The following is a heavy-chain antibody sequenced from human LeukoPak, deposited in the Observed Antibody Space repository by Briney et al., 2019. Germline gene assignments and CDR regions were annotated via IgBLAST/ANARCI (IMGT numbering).Heavy chain of an antibody. CDR2: ISYDGSNK. CDR1: GFTFSSYA. CDR3: ARDKGESVKQQWLDGSWFDP. Sequence: GGSLRLSCAASGFTFSSYAMHWVRQAPGKGLEWVAVISYDGSNKYYADSVKGRFTISRDNSKNTLYLQMNSLRAEDTAVYYCARDKGESVKQQWLDGSWFDPWGQGTLVTVSS. J-gene: IGHJ5*02. V-gene: IGHV3-30-3*01. D-gene: IGHD6-19*01.